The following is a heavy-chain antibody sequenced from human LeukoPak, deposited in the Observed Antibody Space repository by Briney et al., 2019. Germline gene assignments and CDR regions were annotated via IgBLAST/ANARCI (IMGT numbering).Heavy chain of an antibody. Sequence: PGRSLRLSCTASGFPFGDYTMSWFRQAPGKGLEWVGFIRSKTYGGTTEYAASAKGRFTMSRDDSKSIAYLQLNSLKTEDTAVYYCTREKSYYYDTSGSDYWGQGTLVTVSS. CDR3: TREKSYYYDTSGSDY. V-gene: IGHV3-49*03. J-gene: IGHJ4*02. CDR1: GFPFGDYT. CDR2: IRSKTYGGTT. D-gene: IGHD3-22*01.